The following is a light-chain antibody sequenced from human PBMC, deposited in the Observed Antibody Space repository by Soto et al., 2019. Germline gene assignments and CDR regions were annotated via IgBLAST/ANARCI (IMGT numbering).Light chain of an antibody. CDR3: QQANSFPIT. Sequence: EIVMTQSPATLSVSPGQRASLSCRASQSISTTLAWYQHKPGQTPRLLIYDTSTRDTGVPARFSGSRSGPEFTLTISSLQPEDFATYYCQQANSFPITFGQGTRLEI. CDR2: DTS. J-gene: IGKJ5*01. CDR1: QSISTT. V-gene: IGKV3-15*01.